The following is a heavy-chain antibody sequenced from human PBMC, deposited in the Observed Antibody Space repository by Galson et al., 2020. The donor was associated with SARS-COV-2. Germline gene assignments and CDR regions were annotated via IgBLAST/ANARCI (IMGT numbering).Heavy chain of an antibody. CDR3: AGRVAGAGSLHI. Sequence: PSQTLSLTCAISGDSVSSNSAAWNWIRQSPSRGLAWLGRTYYRSQWSTDYAVSVKSRITINPDTSKNQFSLQLNSVTPEDTAIYYCAGRVAGAGSLHIWGQGTMVIVSS. CDR2: TYYRSQWST. D-gene: IGHD6-13*01. V-gene: IGHV6-1*01. CDR1: GDSVSSNSAA. J-gene: IGHJ3*02.